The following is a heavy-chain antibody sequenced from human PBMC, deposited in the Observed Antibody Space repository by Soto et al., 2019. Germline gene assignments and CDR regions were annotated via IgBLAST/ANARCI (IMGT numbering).Heavy chain of an antibody. CDR3: AKDRKSGSGWYWDY. Sequence: QPGGSLRLSCAASGFTFSSYAMSWVRQAPGKGLEWVSGISGSGTSTYFADSVTGRFTISRDNSKDTLYLQMNSLRAEDTAVYYCAKDRKSGSGWYWDYWGQGALVTVSS. CDR2: ISGSGTST. D-gene: IGHD6-19*01. CDR1: GFTFSSYA. V-gene: IGHV3-23*01. J-gene: IGHJ4*02.